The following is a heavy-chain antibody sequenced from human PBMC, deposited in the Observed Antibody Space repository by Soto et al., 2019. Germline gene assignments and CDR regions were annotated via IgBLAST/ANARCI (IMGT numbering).Heavy chain of an antibody. J-gene: IGHJ6*02. CDR3: ARHDLGIQLWLYGMDV. CDR2: TIPIFGTA. D-gene: IGHD5-18*01. Sequence: QVQLVQSGAEVKKPGSSVKVSCKASGGTFSSYAISWVRQAPGQGLEWMGATIPIFGTANYAQKFQGRVTITADESTSTAYMELSSLRSEDTAVYYCARHDLGIQLWLYGMDVWGQGTTVTVSS. V-gene: IGHV1-69*01. CDR1: GGTFSSYA.